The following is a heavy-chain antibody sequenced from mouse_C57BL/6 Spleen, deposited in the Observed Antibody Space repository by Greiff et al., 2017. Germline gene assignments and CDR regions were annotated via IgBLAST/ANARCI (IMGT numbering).Heavy chain of an antibody. D-gene: IGHD2-10*01. V-gene: IGHV3-6*01. CDR1: GYSITSGYY. Sequence: VQLKESGPGLVKPSQSLSLTCSVTGYSITSGYYWNWIRQFPGNKLEWMGYISYDGSNNYNPSLKNRISITRDTSKNQFFLKLNSVTTEDTATYYCARVGSYYGNYEGFAYWGQGTLVTVSA. J-gene: IGHJ3*01. CDR2: ISYDGSN. CDR3: ARVGSYYGNYEGFAY.